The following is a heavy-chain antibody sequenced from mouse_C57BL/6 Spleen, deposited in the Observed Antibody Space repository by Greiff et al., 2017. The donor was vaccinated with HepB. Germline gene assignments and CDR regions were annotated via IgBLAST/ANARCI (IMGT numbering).Heavy chain of an antibody. Sequence: EVKLMESGGGLVQPKGSLKLSCAASGFSFNTYAMNWVRQAPGKGLEWVARIRSKSNNYATYYADSVKDRFTISRDDSESMLYLQMNNLKTEDTAMYYCVRQSNYWYFDVWGTGTTVTVSS. CDR3: VRQSNYWYFDV. J-gene: IGHJ1*03. V-gene: IGHV10-1*01. CDR1: GFSFNTYA. CDR2: IRSKSNNYAT. D-gene: IGHD2-5*01.